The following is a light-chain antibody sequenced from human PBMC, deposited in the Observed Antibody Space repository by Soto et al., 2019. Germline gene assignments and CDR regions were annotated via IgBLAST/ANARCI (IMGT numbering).Light chain of an antibody. J-gene: IGLJ1*01. Sequence: QSALTQPASVSGSPGQSITISCTGTSSDVGAYNYVSWFQQHPGKAPTLIISEVSNRPSGFSNRFSGSKSGNAASLTISGLQAEDEADYFCFSFTTDWTHVFGTGTKVTVL. CDR1: SSDVGAYNY. CDR2: EVS. CDR3: FSFTTDWTHV. V-gene: IGLV2-14*01.